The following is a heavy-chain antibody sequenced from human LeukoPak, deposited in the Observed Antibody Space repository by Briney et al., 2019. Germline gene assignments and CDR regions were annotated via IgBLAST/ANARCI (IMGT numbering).Heavy chain of an antibody. CDR2: INPNSGGT. D-gene: IGHD2-21*01. Sequence: ASVKVSCKASGYTFTGYYMHWVRQAPGQGLEWMGRINPNSGGTNYAQKFQGRVTMTRDTSISTAYMEPSRLRSDDTAVYYCANQGASILWSKWPGGDYYYMDVWGKGTTVTVSS. V-gene: IGHV1-2*06. CDR3: ANQGASILWSKWPGGDYYYMDV. CDR1: GYTFTGYY. J-gene: IGHJ6*03.